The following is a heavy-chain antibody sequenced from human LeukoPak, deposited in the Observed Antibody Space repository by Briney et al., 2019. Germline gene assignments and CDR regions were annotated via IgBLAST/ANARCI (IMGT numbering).Heavy chain of an antibody. CDR3: ARDGYSGYDPDFDY. CDR2: INPNSGGT. J-gene: IGHJ4*02. CDR1: GYTFTGYY. D-gene: IGHD5-12*01. Sequence: ASVKVSCKASGYTFTGYYMHWVRQAPGQGLGWMGWINPNSGGTNYAQKFQGRVTMTRDTSISTAYMELSRLRSDDTAVYYCARDGYSGYDPDFDYWGQGTLVTVSS. V-gene: IGHV1-2*02.